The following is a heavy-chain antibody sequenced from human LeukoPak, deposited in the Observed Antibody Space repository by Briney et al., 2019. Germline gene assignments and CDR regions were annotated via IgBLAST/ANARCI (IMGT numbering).Heavy chain of an antibody. D-gene: IGHD2-2*01. Sequence: ASVKVSCKASGYTFTSYGISWVRQAPGQGLEWMGWISAYNGNTNYAQKLQGRVTMTTDTSTSTAYMELRSLRSDDTAVYYCARGAHCSSTSCYAGYNWFDPWGQGTLVTVSS. CDR1: GYTFTSYG. CDR3: ARGAHCSSTSCYAGYNWFDP. CDR2: ISAYNGNT. J-gene: IGHJ5*02. V-gene: IGHV1-18*04.